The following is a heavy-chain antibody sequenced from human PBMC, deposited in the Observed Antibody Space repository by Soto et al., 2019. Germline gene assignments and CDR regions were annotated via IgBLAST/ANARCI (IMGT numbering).Heavy chain of an antibody. V-gene: IGHV1-18*01. Sequence: QVLLLQSGAEVKKPGASVKVSCKASGYTFSSYGITWVRQAPRQGLEWMGWINLYDGNTNYAEKLQGRVTMTTDTSTSTAYMELRSMRHDDTAVYYCARDYGSSWFDYWGQGTRVIVSS. CDR2: INLYDGNT. J-gene: IGHJ4*02. CDR3: ARDYGSSWFDY. CDR1: GYTFSSYG. D-gene: IGHD6-13*01.